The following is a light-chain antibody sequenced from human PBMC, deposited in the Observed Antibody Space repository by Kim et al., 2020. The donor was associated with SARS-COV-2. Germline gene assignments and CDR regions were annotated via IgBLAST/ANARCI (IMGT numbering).Light chain of an antibody. CDR3: AAWDDSLSGQV. V-gene: IGLV1-47*01. J-gene: IGLJ2*01. Sequence: VLTQPPSASGTPGQRVTISCSGSSSNIGSNYVYWYQQLPGTAPKLLIYRNNQRPSGVPDRFSGSKSGTSASLAISGLRSEDEADYYCAAWDDSLSGQVFGGGTQLTVL. CDR2: RNN. CDR1: SSNIGSNY.